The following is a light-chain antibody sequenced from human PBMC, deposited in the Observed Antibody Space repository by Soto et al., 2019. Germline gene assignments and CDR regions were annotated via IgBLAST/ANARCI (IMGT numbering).Light chain of an antibody. CDR1: QSVSSSY. J-gene: IGKJ5*01. Sequence: EIVLTQSPGSLSLSPGERATLSCRASQSVSSSYLAWYQQKPGQAPRLLIYGASSRATGIPDRFSGSGSGTDFTLIISRLEPEDFAVYYCQQYGSSTGITFGQGTRLEIK. CDR2: GAS. V-gene: IGKV3-20*01. CDR3: QQYGSSTGIT.